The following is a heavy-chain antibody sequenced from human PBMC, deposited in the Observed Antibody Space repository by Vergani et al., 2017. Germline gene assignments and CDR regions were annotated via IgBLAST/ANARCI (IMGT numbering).Heavy chain of an antibody. CDR3: ARRITMARGVIITAGPNGFDP. CDR2: IYYSGST. J-gene: IGHJ5*02. V-gene: IGHV4-31*03. D-gene: IGHD3-10*01. CDR1: GGSISSGGYY. Sequence: QVQLQESGPGLVKPSQTLSLTCTVSGGSISSGGYYWSWIRQHPGKGLEWIGYIYYSGSTYYNPSLKSRVTISVDTSKNQFSLKLSSVTAAETAVYYCARRITMARGVIITAGPNGFDPWGQGTLVTVSS.